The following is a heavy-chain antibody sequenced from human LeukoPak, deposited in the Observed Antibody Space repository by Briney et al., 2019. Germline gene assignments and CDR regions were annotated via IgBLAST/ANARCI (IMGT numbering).Heavy chain of an antibody. V-gene: IGHV4-59*08. Sequence: GSLRLSCAASGFTFNIYWSWIRQPPAKGLEWIGYISYSGSTNYNPSLKSRVTISVDTSKNPFSLRLSSVTAADTAVYYCATAPILRGEGGEHYKYGMDVWGQGTTVIVSS. J-gene: IGHJ6*02. CDR1: GFTFNIY. D-gene: IGHD2-2*02. CDR2: ISYSGST. CDR3: ATAPILRGEGGEHYKYGMDV.